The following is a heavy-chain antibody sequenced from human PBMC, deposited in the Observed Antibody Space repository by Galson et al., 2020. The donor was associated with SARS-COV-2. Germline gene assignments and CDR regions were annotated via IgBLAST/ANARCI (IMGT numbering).Heavy chain of an antibody. CDR1: GFTFTDYL. D-gene: IGHD2-21*02. CDR3: ARGLCGGDCYED. CDR2: IGGSSSPI. V-gene: IGHV3-21*01. Sequence: GGSLRLSCAASGFTFTDYLMNWVRQAPGKGLEWVPAIGGSSSPIYYADSIKGRFTISRDNAKNSVYLQMNSLRAEDTAVYYCARGLCGGDCYEDWGQGTLVTVSS. J-gene: IGHJ4*02.